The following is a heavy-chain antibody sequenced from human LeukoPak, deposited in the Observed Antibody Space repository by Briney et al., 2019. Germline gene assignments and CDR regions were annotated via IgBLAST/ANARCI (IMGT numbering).Heavy chain of an antibody. J-gene: IGHJ1*01. D-gene: IGHD3-22*01. CDR1: GFTFSSYG. CDR3: AKDTYYYDSSRYFQH. Sequence: GGSLRLSCAASGFTFSSYGMHWVRQAPGKGLEWVAVISYDGSNKYYADSVKGRFTISRDNSKNTLYLQMNSLRAEDTAVYYCAKDTYYYDSSRYFQHWGQGTLVTVSS. V-gene: IGHV3-30*18. CDR2: ISYDGSNK.